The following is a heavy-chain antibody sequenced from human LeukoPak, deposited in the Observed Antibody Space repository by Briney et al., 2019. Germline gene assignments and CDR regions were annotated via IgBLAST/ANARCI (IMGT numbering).Heavy chain of an antibody. V-gene: IGHV4-4*09. CDR1: GDSINSHY. J-gene: IGHJ4*02. CDR2: IYTRGST. D-gene: IGHD2-8*01. Sequence: SETLSLTCTVSGDSINSHYWSRIRQPPGKGLEWIGFIYTRGSTNYNPSLKSRVTMSGDTSKNQFSLKLSSVTAADTAVYYCARDTYCTNGVCYPGGFDYWGQGTLVTVSS. CDR3: ARDTYCTNGVCYPGGFDY.